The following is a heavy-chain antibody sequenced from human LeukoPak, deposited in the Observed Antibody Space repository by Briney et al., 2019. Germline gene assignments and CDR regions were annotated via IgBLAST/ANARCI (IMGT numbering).Heavy chain of an antibody. V-gene: IGHV3-20*04. CDR1: GFTFDDYG. D-gene: IGHD2-15*01. Sequence: PGGSLRLSCAASGFTFDDYGMSWVRQAPGKGLEWVSGINWNGGSTGYAGSVKGRFTISRDNAKNSLYLQMNSLRAEDTALYYCARATPYYYYMDVWGKGTTVTVSS. CDR2: INWNGGST. J-gene: IGHJ6*03. CDR3: ARATPYYYYMDV.